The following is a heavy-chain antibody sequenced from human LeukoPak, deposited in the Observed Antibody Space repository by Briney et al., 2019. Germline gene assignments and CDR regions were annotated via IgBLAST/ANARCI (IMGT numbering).Heavy chain of an antibody. J-gene: IGHJ4*02. V-gene: IGHV3-11*01. CDR3: ARGGWDDYVWGSYRQSHFDY. Sequence: GGSLRLSCAASGFTFSDYYMSWIRQAPGKGLEWVSYISSSGSTIYYADSVKGRFTISRDNAKNSLYLQMNSLRAEDTAVYYCARGGWDDYVWGSYRQSHFDYWGQGTLVTVSS. D-gene: IGHD3-16*02. CDR2: ISSSGSTI. CDR1: GFTFSDYY.